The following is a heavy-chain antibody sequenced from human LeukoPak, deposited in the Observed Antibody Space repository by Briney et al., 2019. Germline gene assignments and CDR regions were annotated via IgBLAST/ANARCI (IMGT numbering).Heavy chain of an antibody. CDR2: INHSGST. V-gene: IGHV4-34*01. CDR3: ARQIIAAASP. D-gene: IGHD6-13*01. CDR1: GGSFSGYY. J-gene: IGHJ5*02. Sequence: SETLSLTCAVYGGSFSGYYWSWIRQPPGKGLEWIGEINHSGSTNYNPSLKSRVTISVDTSKNQFSLKLSSVTAADTAVYYCARQIIAAASPWGQGTLVTVSS.